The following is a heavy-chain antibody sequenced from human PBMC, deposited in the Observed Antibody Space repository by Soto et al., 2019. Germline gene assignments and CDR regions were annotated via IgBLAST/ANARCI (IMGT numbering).Heavy chain of an antibody. CDR2: IIPIFGTA. J-gene: IGHJ4*02. V-gene: IGHV1-69*13. CDR3: AREAREPPTKLWATFDY. D-gene: IGHD5-18*01. Sequence: SVKVSCKASGGTFSSYAISWVRQAPGQGLEWMGGIIPIFGTANYAQKFQGRVTITADESTSTAYMELSSLRSEDTAVYYCAREAREPPTKLWATFDYWGQGTLVTVSS. CDR1: GGTFSSYA.